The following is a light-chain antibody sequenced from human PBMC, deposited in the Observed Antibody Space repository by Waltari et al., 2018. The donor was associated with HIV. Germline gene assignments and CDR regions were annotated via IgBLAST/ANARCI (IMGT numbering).Light chain of an antibody. CDR3: AAWDDSLNGVV. V-gene: IGLV1-44*01. J-gene: IGLJ2*01. CDR2: SNY. Sequence: QSVLTQPPSASGTPGQRVTISCSGSSSNIGSNTVNWYQQLPGTAPKLLIYSNYLLPSGVPCRFSGSKSGTSASLAISWLHSEDEADYYCAAWDDSLNGVVFGGGTQLTVL. CDR1: SSNIGSNT.